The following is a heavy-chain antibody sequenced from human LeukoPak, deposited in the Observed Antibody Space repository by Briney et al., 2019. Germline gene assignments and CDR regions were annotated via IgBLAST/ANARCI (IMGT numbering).Heavy chain of an antibody. Sequence: VASVKVSCKASGYSFTSNYIHWVRQAPGQGLEWMGMIYPRDGSTSYAQKFQGRVTVTRDTSTSTVRMELSGLRSEDTAVYYCARDQEAFDYWGQGTLVTVSS. CDR1: GYSFTSNY. J-gene: IGHJ4*02. CDR2: IYPRDGST. CDR3: ARDQEAFDY. V-gene: IGHV1-46*01.